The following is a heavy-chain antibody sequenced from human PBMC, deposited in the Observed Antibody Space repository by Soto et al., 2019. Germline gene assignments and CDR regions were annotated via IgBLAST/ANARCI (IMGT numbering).Heavy chain of an antibody. J-gene: IGHJ4*02. CDR1: GYTFTSYY. Sequence: ASVKVSCKASGYTFTSYYMHWVRQAPGQGFEWMGIINPSGGSTSYAQKFQGRVTMTRDTSTSTVYMELSSLRSEDMAVYYCASSGGGGSYVDYCGQGTLVTVSS. D-gene: IGHD1-1*01. V-gene: IGHV1-46*01. CDR3: ASSGGGGSYVDY. CDR2: INPSGGST.